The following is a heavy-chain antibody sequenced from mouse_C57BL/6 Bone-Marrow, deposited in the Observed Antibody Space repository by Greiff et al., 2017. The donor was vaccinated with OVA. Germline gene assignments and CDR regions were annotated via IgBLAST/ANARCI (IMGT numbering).Heavy chain of an antibody. Sequence: EVQLQQSGPELVKPGASVKISCKASGYTFTDYYMNWVKQSHGKSLEWIGDINPNNGGTSYNQKFKGKATLTVDKSSSTAYMELRSLTSEDSAVYYCARTAQATSWFADWGQGTLVTVSA. CDR2: INPNNGGT. V-gene: IGHV1-26*01. J-gene: IGHJ3*01. D-gene: IGHD3-2*02. CDR3: ARTAQATSWFAD. CDR1: GYTFTDYY.